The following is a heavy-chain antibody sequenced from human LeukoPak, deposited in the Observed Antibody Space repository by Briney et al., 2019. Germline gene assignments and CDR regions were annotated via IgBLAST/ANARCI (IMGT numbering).Heavy chain of an antibody. V-gene: IGHV3-30-3*01. J-gene: IGHJ4*02. CDR1: GFTFSSYA. CDR2: ISYDGSNK. CDR3: ARSEDNYYDTSGYFR. D-gene: IGHD3-22*01. Sequence: GRSLRLSCAASGFTFSSYAMHWVRQAPGKGLEWVAVISYDGSNKYYADSVKGRFTISRDNSKNTLYLQMNSLRAEDTAVYYCARSEDNYYDTSGYFRWGQGTLVTVSS.